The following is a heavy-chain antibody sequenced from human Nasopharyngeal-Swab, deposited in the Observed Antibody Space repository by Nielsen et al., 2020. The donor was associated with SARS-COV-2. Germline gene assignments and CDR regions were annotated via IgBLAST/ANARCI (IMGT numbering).Heavy chain of an antibody. CDR1: GFTFSSYW. D-gene: IGHD4-11*01. CDR2: INSDGSST. J-gene: IGHJ4*02. V-gene: IGHV3-74*01. Sequence: GGSLRLSCAASGFTFSSYWMHWVRKAPGKGLVWVSRINSDGSSTSYADSVKGRFTISRDNAKNTLYLQMNSLRAEDTAVYYCARSPTDYSNYAFDYWGQGTLVTVSS. CDR3: ARSPTDYSNYAFDY.